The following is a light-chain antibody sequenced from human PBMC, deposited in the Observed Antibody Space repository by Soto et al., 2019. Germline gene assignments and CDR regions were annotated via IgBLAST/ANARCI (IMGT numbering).Light chain of an antibody. V-gene: IGKV3-15*01. Sequence: EIVVTQSPATLSLSPGERATLSCRASQSVGSNLAWYQQKPGQAPRLLIYGASTRASNIPARFSAFGSGTEFTLIISSLQSEDLAVYSCQHYNTWPRYTFGQGTKLEIK. CDR1: QSVGSN. CDR3: QHYNTWPRYT. J-gene: IGKJ2*01. CDR2: GAS.